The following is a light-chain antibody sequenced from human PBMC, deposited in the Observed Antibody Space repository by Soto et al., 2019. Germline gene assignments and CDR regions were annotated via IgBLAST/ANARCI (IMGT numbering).Light chain of an antibody. Sequence: EIVLTQSPATLSLSPGERAALSCRASQSISNYLAWYQQKPGQAPRLLIYDASNRASGVPARFSGSGSGTDFTLTISSLQPEDFAVYYCQQRNTWITFGQGTRLEIK. J-gene: IGKJ5*01. CDR3: QQRNTWIT. CDR1: QSISNY. V-gene: IGKV3-11*01. CDR2: DAS.